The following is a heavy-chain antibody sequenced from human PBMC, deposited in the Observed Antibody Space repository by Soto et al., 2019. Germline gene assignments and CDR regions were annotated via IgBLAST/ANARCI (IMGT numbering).Heavy chain of an antibody. J-gene: IGHJ4*02. D-gene: IGHD3-22*01. V-gene: IGHV4-39*01. CDR3: ARHGQGGTMIVGY. CDR1: GGSISSSSYY. Sequence: QLQLQESGPGLVKPSETLSLTCTVSGGSISSSSYYWGWIRQPPGKGLEWIGSIYYSGSTYYNPSLKSRVTISVDTSKNQFSLKLSSVTAADTAVYYCARHGQGGTMIVGYWGQGTLVTVSS. CDR2: IYYSGST.